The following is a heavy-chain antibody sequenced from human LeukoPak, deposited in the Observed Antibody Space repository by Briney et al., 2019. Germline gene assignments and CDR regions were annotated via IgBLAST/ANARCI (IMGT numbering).Heavy chain of an antibody. Sequence: GGSLRLSCAASGFTFSSYAMSWVRQAPGRGLEWVSAISSSGGSTYYADSVKGRFTISRDNSKNTLYLQMNSLRAEDTAVYYCAKSTIVVVITPLDYWGQGTLVTVSS. D-gene: IGHD3-22*01. CDR1: GFTFSSYA. J-gene: IGHJ4*02. CDR3: AKSTIVVVITPLDY. V-gene: IGHV3-23*01. CDR2: ISSSGGST.